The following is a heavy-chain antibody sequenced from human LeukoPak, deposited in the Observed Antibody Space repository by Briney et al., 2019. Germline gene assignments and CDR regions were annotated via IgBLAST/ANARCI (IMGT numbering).Heavy chain of an antibody. CDR1: GFSFSTYS. D-gene: IGHD3-22*01. CDR2: IISTGTSI. V-gene: IGHV3-21*01. CDR3: ARELNYYDSSGYHQRYFDY. J-gene: IGHJ4*02. Sequence: GGSLRLSCGASGFSFSTYSMTWVRQAPGKGLEWVSSIISTGTSIYYADSVKGRFTISRDNAKNSLYLQMNSLRAEDTAVYYCARELNYYDSSGYHQRYFDYWGQGTLVTVSS.